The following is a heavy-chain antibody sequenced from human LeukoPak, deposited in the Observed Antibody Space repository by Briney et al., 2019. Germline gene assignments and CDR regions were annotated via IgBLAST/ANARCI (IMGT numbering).Heavy chain of an antibody. V-gene: IGHV3-48*01. D-gene: IGHD6-25*01. CDR3: ARGLAAGGYFDY. CDR2: ISSSISTK. Sequence: GGSLRLSCAASGFTFSNYNMNWVRQAPGQGLEWVSYISSSISTKYYADSVKGRFTISRDNAKKSLYLQMNSLRADDTAVYYCARGLAAGGYFDYWGQGTLVTVSS. CDR1: GFTFSNYN. J-gene: IGHJ4*02.